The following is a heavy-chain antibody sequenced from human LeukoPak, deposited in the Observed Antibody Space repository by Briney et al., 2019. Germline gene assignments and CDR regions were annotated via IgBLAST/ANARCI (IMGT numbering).Heavy chain of an antibody. CDR3: ARLYSSSWYDWFDP. CDR1: GFTFSSYS. V-gene: IGHV3-21*01. Sequence: GGSLRLSCAASGFTFSSYSMNWVRQAPGKGLEWVSSISSSSSYIYYADSVKGRFTISRDNAKNSLYLQMNRLRAEDTAVYYCARLYSSSWYDWFDPWGQGTLVTVSS. J-gene: IGHJ5*02. CDR2: ISSSSSYI. D-gene: IGHD6-13*01.